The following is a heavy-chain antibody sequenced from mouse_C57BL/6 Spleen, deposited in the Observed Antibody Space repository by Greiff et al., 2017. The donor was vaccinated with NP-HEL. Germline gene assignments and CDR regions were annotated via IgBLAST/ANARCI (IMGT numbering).Heavy chain of an antibody. CDR3: ARGRSSHWYFDV. Sequence: EVHLVESGGGLVKPGGSLKLSCAASGFTFSSYAMSWVRQTPEKRLEWVATISDGGSYTYYPDNVKGRFTISRDNAKNNLYLQMSHLKSEDTAMYYCARGRSSHWYFDVWGTGTTVTVSS. CDR2: ISDGGSYT. J-gene: IGHJ1*03. CDR1: GFTFSSYA. D-gene: IGHD1-1*01. V-gene: IGHV5-4*01.